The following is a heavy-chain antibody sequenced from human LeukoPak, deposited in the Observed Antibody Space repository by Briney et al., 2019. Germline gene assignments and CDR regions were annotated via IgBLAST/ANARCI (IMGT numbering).Heavy chain of an antibody. Sequence: SETLSLTCTVSGGSISSYYWSWIRQPPGKGLEWIGYIYYSGSTNYNPSLTSRVTIDTSKNQFSLKLSSVTAADTAVYYCARQGLHDAFDIWGQGTMVTVSS. CDR2: IYYSGST. CDR1: GGSISSYY. V-gene: IGHV4-59*08. CDR3: ARQGLHDAFDI. J-gene: IGHJ3*02.